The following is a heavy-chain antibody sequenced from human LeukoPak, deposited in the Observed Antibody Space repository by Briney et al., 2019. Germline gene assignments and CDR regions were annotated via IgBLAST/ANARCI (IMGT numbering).Heavy chain of an antibody. CDR3: TRHSEGYRIDI. D-gene: IGHD5-18*01. CDR2: LSYSGST. Sequence: AETLSHTCTVSGVSLSSYYLPWIRQPPGKGLEWIGYLSYSGSTNYNPSLKSRVTLSLDTSKNQFSLKLSSVTAADTAVYYCTRHSEGYRIDIWGQGTLVTVSS. J-gene: IGHJ4*02. CDR1: GVSLSSYY. V-gene: IGHV4-59*08.